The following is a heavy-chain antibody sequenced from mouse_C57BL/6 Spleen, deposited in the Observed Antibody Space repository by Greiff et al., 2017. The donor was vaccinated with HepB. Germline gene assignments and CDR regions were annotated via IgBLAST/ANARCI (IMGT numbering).Heavy chain of an antibody. CDR2: IDPSDSYT. D-gene: IGHD2-4*01. Sequence: QVQLQQPGAELVMPGASVKLSCKASGYTFTSYWMHWVKQRPGQGLEWIGEIDPSDSYTNYNQKFKGKSTLTVDKSSSTAYMQLSSLTSEDSAVYYWARFSLYYDYDEAWFAYWGQGTLVTVSA. J-gene: IGHJ3*01. CDR3: ARFSLYYDYDEAWFAY. V-gene: IGHV1-69*01. CDR1: GYTFTSYW.